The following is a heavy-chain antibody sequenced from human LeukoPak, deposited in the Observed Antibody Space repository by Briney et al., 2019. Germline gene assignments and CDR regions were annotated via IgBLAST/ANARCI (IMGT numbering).Heavy chain of an antibody. CDR1: GGTFSSYA. CDR3: ANAAASYVSGSYVDY. CDR2: IIPIFGTA. Sequence: SVKVSCKASGGTFSSYAISWVRQAPGQGLEWMGGIIPIFGTANYAQKFQGRVTITADKSTSTAYMELSSLRSEDTAVYYCANAAASYVSGSYVDYWGQGTLVTVSS. V-gene: IGHV1-69*06. D-gene: IGHD3-10*01. J-gene: IGHJ4*02.